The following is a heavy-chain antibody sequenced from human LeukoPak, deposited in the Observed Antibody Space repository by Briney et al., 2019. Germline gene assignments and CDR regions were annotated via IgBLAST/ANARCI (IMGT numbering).Heavy chain of an antibody. V-gene: IGHV4-39*07. D-gene: IGHD2-2*02. CDR1: GGSISSSSYY. CDR2: VYYSGST. Sequence: SETLSLTCTVSGGSISSSSYYWGWIRQPPGKGLEWIGSVYYSGSTYYNPSLKSRVTISVDTSKNQFSLKLSSVTAADTAVYYCARGPRFCSSTSCYIFDIWGQGTMVTVSS. J-gene: IGHJ3*02. CDR3: ARGPRFCSSTSCYIFDI.